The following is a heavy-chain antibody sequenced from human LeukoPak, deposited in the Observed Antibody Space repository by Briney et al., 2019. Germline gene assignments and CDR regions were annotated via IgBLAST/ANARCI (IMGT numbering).Heavy chain of an antibody. CDR1: GYSFTNYW. J-gene: IGHJ4*02. Sequence: GESLKIPCKGSGYSFTNYWISWVRQMPGKGLEWMGRIDPSDSYTNYSPSFQGHVTISADKSISTAYLQWSSLKASDTAMYYCARSTYCSGGSCYIDYWGQGTLVTVSS. V-gene: IGHV5-10-1*01. CDR3: ARSTYCSGGSCYIDY. D-gene: IGHD2-15*01. CDR2: IDPSDSYT.